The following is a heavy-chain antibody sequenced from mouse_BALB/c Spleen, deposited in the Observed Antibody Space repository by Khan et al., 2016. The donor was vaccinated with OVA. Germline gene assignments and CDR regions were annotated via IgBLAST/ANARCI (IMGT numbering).Heavy chain of an antibody. J-gene: IGHJ3*01. Sequence: EVQLQESGPSLVKPSQTLSLTCSVTGDSITSGYWSWIRKFPGNKLEYMGFMIYTGYTDYNPSLKSRIALTRPTSKNQYYLQLNSVTAEDTATYYCARSTYRYAFAYWGQGTLVTVSA. V-gene: IGHV3-8*02. CDR1: GDSITSGY. CDR2: MIYTGYT. D-gene: IGHD2-14*01. CDR3: ARSTYRYAFAY.